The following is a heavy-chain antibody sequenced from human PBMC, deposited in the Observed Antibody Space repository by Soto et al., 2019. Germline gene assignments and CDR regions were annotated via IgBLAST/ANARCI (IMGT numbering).Heavy chain of an antibody. CDR3: ARDCSRYYDISGIIWFY. Sequence: QIQLVPSGGEVKKPGAAVKVSCKASGYTFRSYGISWVRQAPGQGLEWVGWISAYNGDTHYAPKFQDRITLTRETTTDRAYMEFRSLRLDDTAVYYCARDCSRYYDISGIIWFYWGQGSLVTVSS. J-gene: IGHJ4*02. V-gene: IGHV1-18*04. CDR1: GYTFRSYG. CDR2: ISAYNGDT. D-gene: IGHD3-22*01.